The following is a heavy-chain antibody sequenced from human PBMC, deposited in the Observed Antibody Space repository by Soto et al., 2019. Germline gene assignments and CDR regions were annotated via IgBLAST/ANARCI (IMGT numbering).Heavy chain of an antibody. D-gene: IGHD6-19*01. CDR1: GFSLRTSLVG. Sequence: SGPTLVNPTQTLTLTCIFSGFSLRTSLVGVGWILQTPGKALEWLGFIYWNDDKRYSPSLXXRLTITKDTSKNQVVLTMTNMEPWETATYYCAKSGSSGWYRWLETWGQGTLVTVSS. CDR3: AKSGSSGWYRWLET. CDR2: IYWNDDK. V-gene: IGHV2-5*01. J-gene: IGHJ5*02.